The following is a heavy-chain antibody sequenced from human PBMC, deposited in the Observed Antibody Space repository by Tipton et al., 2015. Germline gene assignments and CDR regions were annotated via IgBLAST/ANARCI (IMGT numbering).Heavy chain of an antibody. Sequence: SLRLSCAASGFTFSSYWMHWVRQAPGKGLVWVSRINSDGSSTSYADSVKGRFTISRDNSRNTLYLQMSSLRAEDTAVYYCARHMYGGGHDAFDIWGQGTMVTVSS. CDR1: GFTFSSYW. V-gene: IGHV3-74*01. D-gene: IGHD4-23*01. CDR3: ARHMYGGGHDAFDI. CDR2: INSDGSST. J-gene: IGHJ3*02.